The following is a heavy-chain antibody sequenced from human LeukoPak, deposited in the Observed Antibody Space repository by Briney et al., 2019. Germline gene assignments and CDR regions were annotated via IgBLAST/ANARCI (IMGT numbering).Heavy chain of an antibody. D-gene: IGHD6-19*01. J-gene: IGHJ4*02. Sequence: PSETLSLTRSVSRGSISTYYWSWVRQPPGKGLEWIGFVFYSGTTNSNPSVKSRVSMSVDMSKNHLSLELTSVTAADSAVYYCARSRSSSPYYFDTWGQGTLVTVSS. CDR1: RGSISTYY. CDR3: ARSRSSSPYYFDT. V-gene: IGHV4-59*01. CDR2: VFYSGTT.